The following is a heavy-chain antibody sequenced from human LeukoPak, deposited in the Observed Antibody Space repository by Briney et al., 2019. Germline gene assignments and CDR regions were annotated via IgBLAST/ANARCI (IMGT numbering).Heavy chain of an antibody. V-gene: IGHV1-46*01. CDR1: EYTLTSYY. J-gene: IGHJ4*02. Sequence: GASVKVSCKASEYTLTSYYLHWVRQAPGQGLEWMAIINPSGGSTSHAQKFQGRVTMTRDTSASTVYMELSRLRSDDTAVYYCARGGLQLFDYWGQGTLVTVSS. CDR3: ARGGLQLFDY. D-gene: IGHD1-1*01. CDR2: INPSGGST.